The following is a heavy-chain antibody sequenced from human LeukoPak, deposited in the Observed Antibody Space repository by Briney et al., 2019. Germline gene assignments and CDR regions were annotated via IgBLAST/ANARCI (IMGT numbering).Heavy chain of an antibody. CDR3: AKIQASFYGGKARNYFDY. Sequence: GGSLRLSCAASGFTFSSYAMSWVRQAPGKGLEWVSAISGSGGSTYYADSVKGRFTISRDNSKNTLYLQMNSLRAEDAAVYYCAKIQASFYGGKARNYFDYWGQGTLVTVSS. V-gene: IGHV3-23*01. D-gene: IGHD4-23*01. CDR1: GFTFSSYA. J-gene: IGHJ4*02. CDR2: ISGSGGST.